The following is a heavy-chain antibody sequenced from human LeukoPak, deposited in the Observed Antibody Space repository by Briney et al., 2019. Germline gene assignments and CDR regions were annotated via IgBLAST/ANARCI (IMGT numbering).Heavy chain of an antibody. J-gene: IGHJ6*02. CDR2: IYYTGAT. D-gene: IGHD1-26*01. CDR3: ARHDPVGYHQHGMDA. Sequence: PSQTLSLTCTVSGGSVSGYFWNCIRQRPVQGLEFIGYIYYTGATLYNPSLKSRVTMSVDTSKNQFSLKLSSVTAADTAVYYCARHDPVGYHQHGMDAWGQGTTVTVSS. V-gene: IGHV4-59*08. CDR1: GGSVSGYF.